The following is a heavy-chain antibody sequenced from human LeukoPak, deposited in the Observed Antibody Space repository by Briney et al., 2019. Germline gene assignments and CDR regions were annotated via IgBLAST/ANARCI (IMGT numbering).Heavy chain of an antibody. CDR1: GGSFSGYY. Sequence: SETLSLTCAVYGGSFSGYYWSWIRQPPGKGLEWVGEINHSGSTNYNPSLKSRVTISVDTSKNQFSLKLSSVTAADTAVYYCARGKGYDYVWGSYRTRPFDYWGQGTLVTVYS. J-gene: IGHJ4*02. D-gene: IGHD3-16*02. CDR3: ARGKGYDYVWGSYRTRPFDY. CDR2: INHSGST. V-gene: IGHV4-34*01.